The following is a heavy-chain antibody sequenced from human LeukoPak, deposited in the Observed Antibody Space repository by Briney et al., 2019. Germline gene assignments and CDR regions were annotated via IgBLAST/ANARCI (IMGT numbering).Heavy chain of an antibody. J-gene: IGHJ6*02. V-gene: IGHV3-30*18. CDR2: ISYDGSNK. D-gene: IGHD2-2*01. Sequence: GGSLRPSCAASGFTFSSYGMHWVRQAPGKGLEWVAVISYDGSNKYYADSVKGRFTISRDNSKNTLYLQMNSLRAEDTAVYYCAKEIGYCSSTSCYGEYYYYGMDVWGQGTTVTVSS. CDR1: GFTFSSYG. CDR3: AKEIGYCSSTSCYGEYYYYGMDV.